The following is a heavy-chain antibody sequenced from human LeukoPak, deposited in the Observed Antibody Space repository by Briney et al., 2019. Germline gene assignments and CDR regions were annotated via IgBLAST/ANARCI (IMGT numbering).Heavy chain of an antibody. CDR1: GFTFSSYG. CDR2: ISYDGSNK. CDR3: ARDLVGSHTGYSSGAWDY. V-gene: IGHV3-30*03. D-gene: IGHD3-9*01. Sequence: PGGSLRLSCAASGFTFSSYGMHWVRQAPGKGLEWVAVISYDGSNKYYADSVKGRFTISRDNSKNTLYLQMNSLRAEDTAVYYCARDLVGSHTGYSSGAWDYWGQGTLVTVSS. J-gene: IGHJ4*02.